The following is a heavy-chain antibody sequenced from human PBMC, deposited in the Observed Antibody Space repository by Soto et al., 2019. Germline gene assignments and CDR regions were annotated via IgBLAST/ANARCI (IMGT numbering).Heavy chain of an antibody. CDR3: ASTNYYDSSGRAFDI. CDR2: INHSGST. Sequence: SETLSLTCAVYGGSFSGYYWNWIRQPPGKGLEWIGEINHSGSTNYNPSLKSRVTISVDTSKNQFSLKLSSVTAADTAVYYCASTNYYDSSGRAFDIWGQGTMVTVSS. V-gene: IGHV4-34*01. J-gene: IGHJ3*02. D-gene: IGHD3-22*01. CDR1: GGSFSGYY.